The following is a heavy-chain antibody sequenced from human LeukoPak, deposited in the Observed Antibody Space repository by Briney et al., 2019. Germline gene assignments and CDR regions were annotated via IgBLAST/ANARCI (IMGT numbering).Heavy chain of an antibody. D-gene: IGHD4-17*01. J-gene: IGHJ4*02. CDR1: GGSFSGYY. Sequence: SETLSLTCAVYGGSFSGYYWSWIRQPPGKGLEWIGEINHSGSTNYNPSLKSRVTISVDTSKSQFSLKLSSVTAADTAVYYCARAGRTTVTLPFDYWGQGTLVTVSS. CDR3: ARAGRTTVTLPFDY. V-gene: IGHV4-34*01. CDR2: INHSGST.